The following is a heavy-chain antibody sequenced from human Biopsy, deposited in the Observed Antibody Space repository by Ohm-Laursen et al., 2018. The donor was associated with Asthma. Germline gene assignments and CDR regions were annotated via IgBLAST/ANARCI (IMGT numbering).Heavy chain of an antibody. V-gene: IGHV1-69*10. CDR2: IIPIFGIA. Sequence: GATVKISCKASGGTFSSYAISWVRQAPGQGLEWMGGIIPIFGIANCAQKFQGRVTITADKSTSTAYMELSSLRSEDTAVYYCARGGSYSSRRYYFDYWGQGTLVTVSS. CDR3: ARGGSYSSRRYYFDY. J-gene: IGHJ4*02. D-gene: IGHD1-26*01. CDR1: GGTFSSYA.